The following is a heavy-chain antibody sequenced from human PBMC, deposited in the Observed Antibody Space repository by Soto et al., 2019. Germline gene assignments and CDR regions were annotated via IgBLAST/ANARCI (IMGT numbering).Heavy chain of an antibody. CDR2: INHSGST. D-gene: IGHD1-26*01. V-gene: IGHV4-34*01. J-gene: IGHJ4*02. CDR3: ASKSGSYALDY. CDR1: GGSFSGYY. Sequence: LSLTCAVYGGSFSGYYWSWIRQPPGKGLEWIGEINHSGSTNYNPSLKSRVTISVDTSKNQFSLKLSSVTAADTAVYYCASKSGSYALDYWGQGTLVTVSS.